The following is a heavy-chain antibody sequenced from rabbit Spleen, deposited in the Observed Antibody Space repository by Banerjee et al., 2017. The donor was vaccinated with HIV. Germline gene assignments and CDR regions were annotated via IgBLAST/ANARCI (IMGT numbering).Heavy chain of an antibody. CDR3: GRAGEGGYGYLDL. Sequence: QEQLVEYGGDLVQPEGSLTLTCKASGLDFSSSYWICWVRQAPGKGLEWIACIYVGSGGGTKYASWAKGRFTISKTSSTTVTLEMTSLTVADTATFFCGRAGEGGYGYLDLWGPGTSSPS. CDR2: IYVGSGGGT. D-gene: IGHD2-1*01. J-gene: IGHJ4*01. V-gene: IGHV1S45*01. CDR1: GLDFSSSYW.